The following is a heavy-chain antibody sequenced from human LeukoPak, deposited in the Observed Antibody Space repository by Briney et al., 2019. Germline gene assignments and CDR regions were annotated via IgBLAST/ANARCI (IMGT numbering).Heavy chain of an antibody. CDR1: GFIFRDYS. D-gene: IGHD3-9*01. Sequence: PGGSLRLSCVASGFIFRDYSMSWLRQAPGKGLEWVSYISSRSKTRDFADFVKGRFTIYRDDAKNSLYLQMNSLRDEDAAIYYCARVGRTTDWYEDYWRQGTLVTVSS. CDR2: ISSRSKTR. J-gene: IGHJ4*02. V-gene: IGHV3-48*02. CDR3: ARVGRTTDWYEDY.